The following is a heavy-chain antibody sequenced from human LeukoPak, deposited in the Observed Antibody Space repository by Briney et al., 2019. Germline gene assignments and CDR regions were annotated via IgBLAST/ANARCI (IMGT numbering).Heavy chain of an antibody. CDR2: IYYSGST. D-gene: IGHD3-10*01. Sequence: SETLSLTCTVSGGSFSSGSYYWSWIRQPPGKGLEWIGYIYYSGSTNYNPSLKSRVTISVDTSKNQFSLKLSSVTAADTAVYYCARDRVRREGVRGVSLYYFDYWGQGTLVTVSS. J-gene: IGHJ4*02. V-gene: IGHV4-61*01. CDR1: GGSFSSGSYY. CDR3: ARDRVRREGVRGVSLYYFDY.